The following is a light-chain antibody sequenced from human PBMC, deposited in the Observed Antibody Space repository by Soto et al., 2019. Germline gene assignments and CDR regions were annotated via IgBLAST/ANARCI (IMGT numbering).Light chain of an antibody. Sequence: QSALTQPPSASGSPGQSVTISCTGTSNDVGGYNYVSWYQQHPDKAPKLMIFEVSKRPSGVPDRFSGSKSGNTASLTVSGXXXXXXXXXXCSSYAGSNNVVFGGGTKLTV. CDR3: SSYAGSNNVV. CDR2: EVS. CDR1: SNDVGGYNY. V-gene: IGLV2-8*01. J-gene: IGLJ2*01.